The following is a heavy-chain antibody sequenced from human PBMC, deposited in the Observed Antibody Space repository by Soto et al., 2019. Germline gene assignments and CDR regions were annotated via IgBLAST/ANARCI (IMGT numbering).Heavy chain of an antibody. CDR2: MNPNRGNT. Sequence: ASVTYTCKSSRYTFTRYVINSVRPPAGQGRAWMGWMNPNRGNTGYAQKFQGRVIMPRNTYISTAYMALSSLRSEDTAVYYCARGDIVVVVAAIDVDYYYGMDVWGQGTTVTVSS. J-gene: IGHJ6*02. CDR3: ARGDIVVVVAAIDVDYYYGMDV. D-gene: IGHD2-15*01. V-gene: IGHV1-8*01. CDR1: RYTFTRYV.